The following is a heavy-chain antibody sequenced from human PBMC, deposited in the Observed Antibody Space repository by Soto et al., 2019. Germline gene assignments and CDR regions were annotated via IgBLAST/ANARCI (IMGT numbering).Heavy chain of an antibody. CDR1: GFPFTTYG. CDR3: VGGQYYFDY. CDR2: ISYDGSNK. J-gene: IGHJ4*02. V-gene: IGHV3-30*03. D-gene: IGHD3-10*01. Sequence: QVPLVESGGGVVQPGRSLRLSCAASGFPFTTYGMHWVREGPGKGLEWVAVISYDGSNKYYADSVKGRFTISRDNTKITLYLQMNSLRPEDTALYYCVGGQYYFDYRGQGTLVTVSS.